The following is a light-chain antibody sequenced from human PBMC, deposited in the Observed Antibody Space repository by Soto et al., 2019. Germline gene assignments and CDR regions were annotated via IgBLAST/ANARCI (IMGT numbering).Light chain of an antibody. CDR1: QSIRNIY. CDR2: STS. Sequence: IVLTQSPGTLSLSPGERATLSCRASQSIRNIYLAWYQQKPGQAPRLIIYSTSSRATGIPDRFSGSGSGTAFTLTISRLEREDLGVFYCHHYATDTFGQGTKLEI. CDR3: HHYATDT. V-gene: IGKV3-20*01. J-gene: IGKJ2*01.